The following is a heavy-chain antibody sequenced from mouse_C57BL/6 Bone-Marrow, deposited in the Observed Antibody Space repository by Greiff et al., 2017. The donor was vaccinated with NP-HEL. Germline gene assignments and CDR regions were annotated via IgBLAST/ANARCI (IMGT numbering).Heavy chain of an antibody. D-gene: IGHD2-3*01. CDR3: ARGGYDCYFAY. Sequence: EVKLVESEGGLVQPGSSMKLSCTASGFTFSDYYMAWVRQVPEKGLEWVANINYDGSSTYYLDSLKTRFIFSRDNAKNILYLQMSSLKSEDTATYYCARGGYDCYFAYWGQGTLVTVSA. CDR1: GFTFSDYY. V-gene: IGHV5-16*01. CDR2: INYDGSST. J-gene: IGHJ3*01.